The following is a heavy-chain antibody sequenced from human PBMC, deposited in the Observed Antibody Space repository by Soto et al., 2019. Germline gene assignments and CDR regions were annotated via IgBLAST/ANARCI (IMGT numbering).Heavy chain of an antibody. CDR2: IYYSGIT. CDR3: ARAGYCSGGSCYLYYYYGLDV. CDR1: GGSISSYY. J-gene: IGHJ6*02. V-gene: IGHV4-59*01. Sequence: QVQLQESGPGLVKPSETLSLTCTVSGGSISSYYWSCIRQPPGNGLEWIGYIYYSGITNYNTSLKSRVTISVYTSKTLFSLKVSCVTAADTAVYYCARAGYCSGGSCYLYYYYGLDVWGQGTTVTVSS. D-gene: IGHD2-15*01.